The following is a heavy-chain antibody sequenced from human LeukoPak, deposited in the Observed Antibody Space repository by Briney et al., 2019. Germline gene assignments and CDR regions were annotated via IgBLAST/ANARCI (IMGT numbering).Heavy chain of an antibody. D-gene: IGHD2-2*01. J-gene: IGHJ6*02. CDR2: ISAYNGNT. Sequence: GASVQVSCKASGYMFVNYGISWVRQAPGQGLEWMGWISAYNGNTNYAQKLQGRVTMTTDTSTSTAYMELRSLRSDDTAVYYCARDHCSSTSCYGSSRYYYGMDVWGQGTTVTVSS. V-gene: IGHV1-18*04. CDR1: GYMFVNYG. CDR3: ARDHCSSTSCYGSSRYYYGMDV.